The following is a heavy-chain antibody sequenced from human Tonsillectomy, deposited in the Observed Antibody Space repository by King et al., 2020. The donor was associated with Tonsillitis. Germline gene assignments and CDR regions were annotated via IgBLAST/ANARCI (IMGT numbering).Heavy chain of an antibody. J-gene: IGHJ5*02. CDR3: GRYEGGVFDP. D-gene: IGHD2-15*01. CDR1: GGSISGGDDY. Sequence: VQLQESGPGLVKPSQTLALTCTVSGGSISGGDDYWSWIRQHPGKGLEWIGYIYNSEHTYYNPSLKSRLTISLDTSKNQFSLKLSSETAADTAVYYCGRYEGGVFDPWGQGSLVTVSS. V-gene: IGHV4-31*03. CDR2: IYNSEHT.